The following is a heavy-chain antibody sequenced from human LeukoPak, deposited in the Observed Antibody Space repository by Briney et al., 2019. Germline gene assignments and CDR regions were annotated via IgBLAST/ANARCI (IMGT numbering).Heavy chain of an antibody. V-gene: IGHV3-7*04. J-gene: IGHJ4*02. CDR3: ARGDAFSGDH. Sequence: GGSLRLSCAVSGFTFSNFWMSWVRQAPGRGLEWVANIHPEGNEKYHVESVKGRFTISRDNAKNSLFLQMNGLRVEDTAVYYCARGDAFSGDHWGRGTLVTVSS. CDR2: IHPEGNEK. CDR1: GFTFSNFW.